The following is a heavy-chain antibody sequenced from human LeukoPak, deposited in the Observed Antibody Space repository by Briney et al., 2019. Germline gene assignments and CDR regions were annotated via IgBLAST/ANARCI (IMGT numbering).Heavy chain of an antibody. CDR3: ARGDYYDGGGRNWFDP. J-gene: IGHJ5*02. V-gene: IGHV4-61*01. CDR2: IFYSGNT. D-gene: IGHD3-16*01. Sequence: KTSETLSLTCTVSGGSVSSGSYYWSWIRQPPGKGLEWIGYIFYSGNTNYNPSLKSRVTMSVDTSRNQFSLRLTSVTAADTAVYYCARGDYYDGGGRNWFDPWGQGTLVTVSS. CDR1: GGSVSSGSYY.